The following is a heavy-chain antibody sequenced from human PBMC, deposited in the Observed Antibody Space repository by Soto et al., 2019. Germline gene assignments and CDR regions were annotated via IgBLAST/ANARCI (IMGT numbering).Heavy chain of an antibody. Sequence: EVQLVESGGGLVKPGGSLRLSCAASGFTFSSYSMNWVRQAPGKGLEWVSSISSSSSYIYYADSVKGRFTISRDNAKNSLYLQMNSLRAEDTAVYYCARELRASGSYRPDWFDPWGQGTLVTVSS. CDR2: ISSSSSYI. CDR1: GFTFSSYS. CDR3: ARELRASGSYRPDWFDP. J-gene: IGHJ5*02. D-gene: IGHD1-26*01. V-gene: IGHV3-21*01.